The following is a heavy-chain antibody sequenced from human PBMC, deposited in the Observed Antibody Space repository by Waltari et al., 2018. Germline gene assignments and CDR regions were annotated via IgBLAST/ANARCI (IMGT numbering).Heavy chain of an antibody. D-gene: IGHD6-13*01. CDR1: GYSFIGQY. CDR3: ARGGYPGSDNCLDP. V-gene: IGHV1-2*06. CDR2: TNPNSCYT. Sequence: QVQLVQSGAGVKKPGASVEVSCKASGYSFIGQYIHWGRPAPGQGLDWMGRTNPNSCYTNYAQKFQGRVTKTRDTSIATAYMELNGLTSDDTAVYYCARGGYPGSDNCLDPWGQGTLVIVSS. J-gene: IGHJ5*02.